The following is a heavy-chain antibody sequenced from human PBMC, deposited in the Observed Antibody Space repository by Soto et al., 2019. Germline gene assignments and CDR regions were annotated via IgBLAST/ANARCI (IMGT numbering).Heavy chain of an antibody. CDR1: GFTFTSSA. D-gene: IGHD5-12*01. CDR2: IVVGSGNT. J-gene: IGHJ4*02. CDR3: ARDQEMATSPLGY. V-gene: IGHV1-58*01. Sequence: SVKVSCKASGFTFTSSAVQWVRQARGQRLEWIGWIVVGSGNTNYAQKFQERVTITRDTSTSTVYMELSSLRSEDTAVYYCARDQEMATSPLGYWGQGTLVTVSS.